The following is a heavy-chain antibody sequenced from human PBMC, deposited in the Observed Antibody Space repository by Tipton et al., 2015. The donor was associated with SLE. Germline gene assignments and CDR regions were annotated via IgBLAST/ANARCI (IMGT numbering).Heavy chain of an antibody. V-gene: IGHV3-7*01. CDR1: GFTFSTYW. CDR2: IKQDGSDK. CDR3: AGNFDY. Sequence: SLRLSCAASGFTFSTYWMNWVRRARGKGLEWVANIKQDGSDKYYVDSVKGRFTISRDNAKNSLYLQMSSLRAEDTAVYYCAGNFDYWGQGTLVTVSS. J-gene: IGHJ4*02.